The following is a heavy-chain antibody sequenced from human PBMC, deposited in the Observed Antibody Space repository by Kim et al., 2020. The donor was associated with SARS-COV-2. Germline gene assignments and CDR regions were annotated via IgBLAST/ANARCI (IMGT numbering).Heavy chain of an antibody. CDR3: ARGNAYYWGVDV. J-gene: IGHJ6*02. V-gene: IGHV3-7*03. CDR1: GFSLSETW. Sequence: GGSLRLSCAASGFSLSETWMSWVRQAPGKGLEWVANINQDESQKYYVDSVKGRFTISRDNSKDSLYLQFNSLRAEDTAVYHCARGNAYYWGVDVWGQGTPVIVSS. CDR2: INQDESQK.